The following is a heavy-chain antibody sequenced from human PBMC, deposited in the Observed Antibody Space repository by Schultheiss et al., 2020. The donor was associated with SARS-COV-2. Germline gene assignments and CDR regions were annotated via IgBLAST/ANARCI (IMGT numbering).Heavy chain of an antibody. D-gene: IGHD1-26*01. CDR3: ARDQGHHIVGATGY. J-gene: IGHJ4*02. V-gene: IGHV3-7*03. CDR2: IKQDGSEK. Sequence: GESLKISCAASGFTFSSYWMSWVRQAPGKGLEWVANIKQDGSEKYYVDSVKGRFTISRDNAKNSLYLQMNSLRAEDTAVYYCARDQGHHIVGATGYWGQGTLVTVSS. CDR1: GFTFSSYW.